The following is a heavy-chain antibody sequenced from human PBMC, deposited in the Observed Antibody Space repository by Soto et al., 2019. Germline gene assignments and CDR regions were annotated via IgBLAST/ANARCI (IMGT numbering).Heavy chain of an antibody. CDR1: GYTFTSYA. D-gene: IGHD4-17*01. V-gene: IGHV1-3*01. CDR3: ARGSSSVTTFYFDL. J-gene: IGHJ2*01. Sequence: HVQLVQSGAEVKKPGASVKVSCKASGYTFTSYAMHWVRQAPGQRLEWMGWTNPGNGNTKYSQKFQGRVTITRDTSASTAYMELSSLRSEDTAVYYCARGSSSVTTFYFDLWGRGSLVTVSS. CDR2: TNPGNGNT.